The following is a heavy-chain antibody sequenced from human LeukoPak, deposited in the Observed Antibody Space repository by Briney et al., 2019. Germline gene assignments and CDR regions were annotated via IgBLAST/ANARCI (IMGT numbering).Heavy chain of an antibody. V-gene: IGHV4-39*01. Sequence: SETLSLTCTVSGSSISSSSYYWGWIRQPPGKGLEWIGSIYYSGSTYYNPSLKSRVTISVDTSKNQFSLKLSSVTAADTAVYYCARGITMVRGVIRTWFDPWGQGTLVTVSS. D-gene: IGHD3-10*01. CDR1: GSSISSSSYY. J-gene: IGHJ5*02. CDR2: IYYSGST. CDR3: ARGITMVRGVIRTWFDP.